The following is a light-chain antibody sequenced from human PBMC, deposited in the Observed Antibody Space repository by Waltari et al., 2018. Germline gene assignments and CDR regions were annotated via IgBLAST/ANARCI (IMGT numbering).Light chain of an antibody. J-gene: IGKJ3*01. V-gene: IGKV3-11*01. CDR2: CAS. CDR1: TSVDTF. Sequence: EIVLTQSAATTFLSPGGGATHCSRASTSVDTFLVWYQQKPGQPPRLLIYCASNRATGVPARFSGSGSGTDFTLTISTLEPEDFAVYYCQQRSSWPSLTFGPGTKVDIK. CDR3: QQRSSWPSLT.